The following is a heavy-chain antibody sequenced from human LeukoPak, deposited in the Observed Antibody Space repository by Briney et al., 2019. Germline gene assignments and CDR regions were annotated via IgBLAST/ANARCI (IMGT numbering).Heavy chain of an antibody. J-gene: IGHJ4*02. CDR2: IYPGDSDT. V-gene: IGHV5-51*01. D-gene: IGHD6-13*01. CDR3: ARSGGIAAALTKIDY. Sequence: EESLKISCKGSGYSFISHWIGWVRQMPGKGLEWMGIIYPGDSDTRYSPSFQGQVTISADKSISTAYLQWSSLKASDTAMYYCARSGGIAAALTKIDYWGQGTLVTVSS. CDR1: GYSFISHW.